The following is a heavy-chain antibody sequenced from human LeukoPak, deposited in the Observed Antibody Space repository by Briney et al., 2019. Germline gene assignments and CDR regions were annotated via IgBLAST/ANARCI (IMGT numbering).Heavy chain of an antibody. Sequence: GASVKVSCKASGYTFTSYGISWVRQAPGQGLEWMGWISAYNGNTNYAQKLQGRVTMTTDTSTSTAYMELRSLRSDDTAVYYCAREWPPSFGYGDTALFDYWGQGTLVTVSS. CDR3: AREWPPSFGYGDTALFDY. V-gene: IGHV1-18*01. J-gene: IGHJ4*02. D-gene: IGHD4-17*01. CDR2: ISAYNGNT. CDR1: GYTFTSYG.